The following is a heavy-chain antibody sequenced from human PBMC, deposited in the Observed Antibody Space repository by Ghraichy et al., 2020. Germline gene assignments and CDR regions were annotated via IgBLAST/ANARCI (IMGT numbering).Heavy chain of an antibody. CDR3: ARTSWIAVAGTGAFDI. J-gene: IGHJ3*02. D-gene: IGHD6-19*01. CDR1: GGSISSGGYS. Sequence: SQTLSLTCAVSGGSISSGGYSWSWIRQPPGKGLEWIGYIYHSGSTYYNPSLKSRVTISVDRSKNQFSLKLSSVTAADTAVYYCARTSWIAVAGTGAFDIWGQGTMVTVSS. V-gene: IGHV4-30-2*01. CDR2: IYHSGST.